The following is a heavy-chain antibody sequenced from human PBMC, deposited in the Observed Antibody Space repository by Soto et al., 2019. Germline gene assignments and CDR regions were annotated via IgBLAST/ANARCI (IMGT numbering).Heavy chain of an antibody. CDR2: SRDKVHSHTT. D-gene: IGHD5-12*01. CDR3: ARGVVSTGYFDY. J-gene: IGHJ4*02. V-gene: IGHV3-72*01. Sequence: EVQLAESGGGLVQPGGSLRLSCAASGFTFSDPYMDWVRQGPGKGLEWVGRSRDKVHSHTTEYAASVKGRFTISRGDSENSLYLQMNSLKTEDTAVYYCARGVVSTGYFDYWGQGTLVTVSS. CDR1: GFTFSDPY.